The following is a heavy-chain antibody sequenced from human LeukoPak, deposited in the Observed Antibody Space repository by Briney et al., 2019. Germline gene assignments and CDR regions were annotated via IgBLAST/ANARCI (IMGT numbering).Heavy chain of an antibody. V-gene: IGHV3-23*01. CDR3: AKDRRIEGYSPYFIDY. CDR1: GFTFSTYA. J-gene: IGHJ4*02. D-gene: IGHD2-15*01. CDR2: ISGSGRST. Sequence: PGGSLRLSCAGSGFTFSTYAMSWVRQAPGKGLEWVSTISGSGRSTYYADSVKGRFTISRDNSKNTLYLQMNGLRAADTAIYYCAKDRRIEGYSPYFIDYWGQGTLVTVSS.